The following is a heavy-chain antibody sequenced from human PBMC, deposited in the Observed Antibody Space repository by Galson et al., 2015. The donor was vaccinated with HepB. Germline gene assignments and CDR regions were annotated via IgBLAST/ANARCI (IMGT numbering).Heavy chain of an antibody. CDR3: ARDWTLRRYYFDY. J-gene: IGHJ4*02. CDR2: ISSSSSYI. CDR1: GFTFSSYS. Sequence: SLRLSCAASGFTFSSYSMNWVRQAPGKGLEWVSSISSSSSYIYYADSVKGRFTISRDNAKNSLYLQMNSLRAEDTAVYYCARDWTLRRYYFDYWGQGTLVTVSS. V-gene: IGHV3-21*01. D-gene: IGHD3/OR15-3a*01.